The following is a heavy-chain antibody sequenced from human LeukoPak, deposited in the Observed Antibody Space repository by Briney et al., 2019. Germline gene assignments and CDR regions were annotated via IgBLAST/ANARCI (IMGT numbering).Heavy chain of an antibody. D-gene: IGHD1-1*01. Sequence: GGSLRLSCAASGFTFNNYAMTWVRQAPGKGLEWVSAISGSGGTTYYADSVKGRFTISRDNSKNTLYLQMDSLRDEDTAVYYCAREGTAGTNLNWFDPWGQGTLVTVSS. CDR3: AREGTAGTNLNWFDP. J-gene: IGHJ5*02. V-gene: IGHV3-23*01. CDR1: GFTFNNYA. CDR2: ISGSGGTT.